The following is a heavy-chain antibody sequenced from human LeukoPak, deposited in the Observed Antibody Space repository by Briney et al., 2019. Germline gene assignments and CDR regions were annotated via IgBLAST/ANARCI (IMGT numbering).Heavy chain of an antibody. CDR1: GFTISSYA. CDR2: ISGSGGST. J-gene: IGHJ4*02. Sequence: GGSLRLSCAASGFTISSYAMSWVRQAPGKGLEWVSAISGSGGSTYYADSVKGRFTISRDNSKNTLYLQMNSLRAEDTAVYYCAKGTSYDFWSGYYYFDYWGQGTLVTVSS. CDR3: AKGTSYDFWSGYYYFDY. V-gene: IGHV3-23*01. D-gene: IGHD3-3*01.